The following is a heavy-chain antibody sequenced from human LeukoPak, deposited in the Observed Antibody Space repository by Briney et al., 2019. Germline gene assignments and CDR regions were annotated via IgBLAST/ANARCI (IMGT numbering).Heavy chain of an antibody. CDR1: GGSISSYY. CDR3: AREWGKYYYDSSGHSRAFDI. Sequence: PSETLSLTCTASGGSISSYYWSWIRQPPGKGLEWIGYIYYSGSTNYNPSLKSRVTISVDTSKNQFSLKLSSVTAADTAVYYCAREWGKYYYDSSGHSRAFDIWGQGTMVTVSS. V-gene: IGHV4-59*01. CDR2: IYYSGST. J-gene: IGHJ3*02. D-gene: IGHD3-22*01.